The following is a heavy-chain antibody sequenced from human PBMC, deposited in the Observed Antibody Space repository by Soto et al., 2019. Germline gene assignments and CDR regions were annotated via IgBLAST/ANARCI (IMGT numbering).Heavy chain of an antibody. J-gene: IGHJ4*02. Sequence: PSETLSLTCAVYGGSFSGYYWRWIRQPPGKGLEWIGEINHSGSTNYNPSLKSRVTISVDTSKNQFSLKLSSVTAADTAVYYCARGHYDYVWGSYRYEYYFDYWGQGTLVTVSS. CDR2: INHSGST. D-gene: IGHD3-16*02. CDR3: ARGHYDYVWGSYRYEYYFDY. CDR1: GGSFSGYY. V-gene: IGHV4-34*01.